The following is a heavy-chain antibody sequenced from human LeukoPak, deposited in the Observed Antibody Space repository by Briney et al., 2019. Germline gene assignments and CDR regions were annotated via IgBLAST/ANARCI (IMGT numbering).Heavy chain of an antibody. J-gene: IGHJ4*02. V-gene: IGHV4-39*01. CDR2: IYYSGTI. CDR1: GDSISSSSYF. CDR3: AVGVEVGSFQAEYFDY. D-gene: IGHD1-26*01. Sequence: SETLSLTCTVSGDSISSSSYFWGWIRQPPGKGLEWIASIYYSGTIYYNPSLRSRVTMSIDTTKSQFSLNLNSVTAADTAVYYCAVGVEVGSFQAEYFDYWGQGTLVTVSS.